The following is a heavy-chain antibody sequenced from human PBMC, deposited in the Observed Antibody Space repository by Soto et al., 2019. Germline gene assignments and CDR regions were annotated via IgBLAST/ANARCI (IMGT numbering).Heavy chain of an antibody. CDR1: GFSLSTSAVG. V-gene: IGHV2-5*02. D-gene: IGHD6-19*01. CDR2: IDWDDDK. CDR3: ARITYGSAWSLDY. Sequence: QIPLKESGPTLVKPPQTLTLTCTFSGFSLSTSAVGVGWILQPPGKALEWLAIIDWDDDKHYFPSLKSRLVITKLTSNPQVVRTMTNMYPVDTATYYCARITYGSAWSLDYWGQGTLVTGSS. J-gene: IGHJ4*02.